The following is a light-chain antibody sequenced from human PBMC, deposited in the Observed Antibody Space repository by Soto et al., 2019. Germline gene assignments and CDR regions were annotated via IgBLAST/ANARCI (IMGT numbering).Light chain of an antibody. V-gene: IGKV1-39*01. Sequence: DIQMTQSPSSLSASVGDRVTVTCRAGQSISSYLNWYQQKPGKAPKVLIYAASSLQSGVPSRFSGIGSGTDFTLSISSLQPEDFATYYCQQSYSGPLTFGGGTKVDIK. CDR3: QQSYSGPLT. CDR1: QSISSY. CDR2: AAS. J-gene: IGKJ4*01.